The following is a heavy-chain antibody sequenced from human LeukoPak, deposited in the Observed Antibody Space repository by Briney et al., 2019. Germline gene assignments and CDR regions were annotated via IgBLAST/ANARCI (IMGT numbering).Heavy chain of an antibody. V-gene: IGHV1-3*01. Sequence: WASVKVSCKASGYTLTSYAIHWVRQAPGQRLEWMGWINAGNGNTKYSQKFQGRVTITRDTSASTAYMELSSLRSEDTAVYYCARDIQGAYDFWSGYYVNWFDPWGQGTLVTVSS. CDR2: INAGNGNT. CDR1: GYTLTSYA. CDR3: ARDIQGAYDFWSGYYVNWFDP. J-gene: IGHJ5*02. D-gene: IGHD3-3*01.